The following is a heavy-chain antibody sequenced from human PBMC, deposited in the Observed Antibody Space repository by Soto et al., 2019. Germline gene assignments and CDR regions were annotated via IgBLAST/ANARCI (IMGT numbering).Heavy chain of an antibody. V-gene: IGHV1-18*01. CDR2: ITPYNGST. CDR1: GYTFTNYG. CDR3: ARGRGYYYCSMDV. J-gene: IGHJ6*03. Sequence: ASVKVSCKASGYTFTNYGINWVRQAPGQGLEWMGWITPYNGSTEYAQKLQGRVTMTTDTSTSTASMELRSLRSDDTAVYYCARGRGYYYCSMDVWGKGTTVTVSS.